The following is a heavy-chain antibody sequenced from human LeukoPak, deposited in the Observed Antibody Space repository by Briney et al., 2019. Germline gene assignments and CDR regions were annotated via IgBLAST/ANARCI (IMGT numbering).Heavy chain of an antibody. CDR1: GYTLTELS. D-gene: IGHD6-13*01. J-gene: IGHJ4*02. CDR3: ATPGIAAAGINFDY. V-gene: IGHV1-24*01. Sequence: GASVKVSCKVSGYTLTELSMHWVRQAPGKGLEWMGGFDPEDGETIYAQKFQGRVTMTEDTSTDSAYMELSSLRSEDTAVYYCATPGIAAAGINFDYWGQGTLVTVSS. CDR2: FDPEDGET.